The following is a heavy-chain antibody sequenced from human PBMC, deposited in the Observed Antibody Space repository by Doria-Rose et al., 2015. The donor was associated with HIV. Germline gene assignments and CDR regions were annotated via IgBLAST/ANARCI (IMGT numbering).Heavy chain of an antibody. CDR3: ARDHYDSGGYYRD. Sequence: PGGSLRLSCVASGFTFSRYSMNWVRQAPGKGLEWVSSISSSSEYIYYVDSVQGRFTISRDNAKNSVYLQMNSLRTEDTAVYYCARDHYDSGGYYRDWGQGTLVTVSS. CDR2: ISSSSEYI. J-gene: IGHJ4*02. D-gene: IGHD3-22*01. CDR1: GFTFSRYS. V-gene: IGHV3-21*03.